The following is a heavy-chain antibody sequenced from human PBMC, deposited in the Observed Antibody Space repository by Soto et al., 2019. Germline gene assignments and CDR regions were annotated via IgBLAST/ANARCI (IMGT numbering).Heavy chain of an antibody. CDR1: GFSFSDYW. V-gene: IGHV3-7*01. CDR3: ARSRAGRTAASYYDYMDV. Sequence: EVQLVESGGGLVQPGGSLRLSCAAAGFSFSDYWMTWVCQPPGKGLEWVANIKQDGSEKYYADSVKGRFTISRDNAKSSLYLQMNSLRAEDTAVYYCARSRAGRTAASYYDYMDVWGKGTTVTVSS. J-gene: IGHJ6*03. CDR2: IKQDGSEK. D-gene: IGHD2-2*01.